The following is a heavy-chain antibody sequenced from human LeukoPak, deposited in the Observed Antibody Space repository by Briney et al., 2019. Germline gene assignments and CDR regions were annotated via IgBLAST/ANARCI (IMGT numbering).Heavy chain of an antibody. V-gene: IGHV1-8*01. CDR3: TAGWDY. CDR2: MNPDSSDT. Sequence: ASVKVSCKASGYTFSNYDIIWVRQAPGQGLEWMGWMNPDSSDTGSARNFQGRLTMTGNTSIVTAYLELSSLTSEDTAVYYCTAGWDYWGQGTLVIVSS. CDR1: GYTFSNYD. J-gene: IGHJ4*02.